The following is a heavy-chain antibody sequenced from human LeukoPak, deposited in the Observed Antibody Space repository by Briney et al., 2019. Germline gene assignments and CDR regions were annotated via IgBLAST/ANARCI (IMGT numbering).Heavy chain of an antibody. V-gene: IGHV3-21*01. CDR1: GFTFSNSA. D-gene: IGHD3-9*01. Sequence: GGSLRLSCAASGFTFSNSAMNWVRQVPGKGLEWVSSIDYDSSHIYYAASVRGRFTISRDNARNSVYLQMDSLRVEDTAVYYCARDPLRYLRVGHYDYWGQGTLVAVSS. J-gene: IGHJ4*02. CDR3: ARDPLRYLRVGHYDY. CDR2: IDYDSSHI.